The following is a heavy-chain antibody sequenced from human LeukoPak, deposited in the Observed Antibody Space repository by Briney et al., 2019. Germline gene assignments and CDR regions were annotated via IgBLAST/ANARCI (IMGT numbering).Heavy chain of an antibody. J-gene: IGHJ4*02. CDR2: IYSGGST. Sequence: GGSLRLSCAASGFTVSSNYMNWVRQAPGKGLEWVSVIYSGGSTYYADSVKGRFTIFRDNSKNTLYLQMNSLRAEDTAVYYCARDLPIDYWGQGTLVTVSS. CDR3: ARDLPIDY. V-gene: IGHV3-53*01. CDR1: GFTVSSNY.